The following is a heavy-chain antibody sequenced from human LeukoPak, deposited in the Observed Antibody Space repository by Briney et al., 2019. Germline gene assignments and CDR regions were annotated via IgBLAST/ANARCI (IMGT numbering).Heavy chain of an antibody. CDR3: AQLGDGSSGPFDY. J-gene: IGHJ4*02. D-gene: IGHD3-22*01. CDR2: INPNSGGA. Sequence: ASVKVSCKASGYTFTGYYMHWVRQAPGQGLEWMGWINPNSGGANYAQKFQGRVTITADKSTSTAYMELSSLRAEDTAVYYCAQLGDGSSGPFDYWGQGTLVTVSS. CDR1: GYTFTGYY. V-gene: IGHV1-2*02.